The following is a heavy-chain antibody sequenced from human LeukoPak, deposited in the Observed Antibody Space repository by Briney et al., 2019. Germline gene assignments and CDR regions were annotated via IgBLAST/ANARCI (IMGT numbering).Heavy chain of an antibody. J-gene: IGHJ5*02. D-gene: IGHD3-9*01. Sequence: SETLSLTCTVSGGSIISYYWSWIRQPAGKGLEWIGRIYTSGSTNYNPSLKSRVTMSVDTSKNQFSLKLSSVTAADTAVYYCAREIRYFDWLLNWFDPWGQGTLDTVSS. CDR3: AREIRYFDWLLNWFDP. CDR2: IYTSGST. V-gene: IGHV4-4*07. CDR1: GGSIISYY.